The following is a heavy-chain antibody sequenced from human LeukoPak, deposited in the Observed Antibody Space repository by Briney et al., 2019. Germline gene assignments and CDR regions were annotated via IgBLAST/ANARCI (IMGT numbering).Heavy chain of an antibody. V-gene: IGHV3-7*01. CDR1: GFTFSSYW. J-gene: IGHJ5*02. Sequence: GGPLRLSCAASGFTFSSYWMSWVRQAPGKGLEWVANIKQDGSEKYYVDSVKGRFTISRDNAKNSLYLQMNSLRAEDTAVYYCARLEIHRIAVAGTYYNWFDPWGQGTLVTVSS. CDR3: ARLEIHRIAVAGTYYNWFDP. CDR2: IKQDGSEK. D-gene: IGHD6-19*01.